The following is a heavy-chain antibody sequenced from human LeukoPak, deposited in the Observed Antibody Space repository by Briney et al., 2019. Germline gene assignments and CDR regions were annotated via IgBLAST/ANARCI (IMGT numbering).Heavy chain of an antibody. J-gene: IGHJ3*02. CDR1: GFTFSSYS. CDR3: ARDSSAYYTFDI. CDR2: ISSSNTTI. D-gene: IGHD3-22*01. Sequence: GGSLRLSCAASGFTFSSYSMNWVRQAPGKGLEWVSYISSSNTTIYYGDSVKGRFTISRDNAKNSLYLQMNSLRAEDTAVYYCARDSSAYYTFDIWGQGTMVTVSS. V-gene: IGHV3-48*04.